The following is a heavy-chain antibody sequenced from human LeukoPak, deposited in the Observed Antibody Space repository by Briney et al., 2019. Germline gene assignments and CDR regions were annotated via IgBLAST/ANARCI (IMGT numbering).Heavy chain of an antibody. CDR1: GFTVSSHY. D-gene: IGHD4-23*01. V-gene: IGHV3-53*01. CDR3: ARSGGSYWYFDL. J-gene: IGHJ2*01. Sequence: GGSLRLFCAASGFTVSSHYMIGVPQAPGKGLEWVSVIYSGGSTYYADSVKGRFTISRDNSKNTLYLQMNSLRGEDTAVYYCARSGGSYWYFDLWGRGTLVTVSS. CDR2: IYSGGST.